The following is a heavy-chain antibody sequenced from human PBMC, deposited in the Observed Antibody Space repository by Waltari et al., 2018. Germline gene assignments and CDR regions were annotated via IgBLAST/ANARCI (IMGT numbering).Heavy chain of an antibody. J-gene: IGHJ5*02. CDR2: FDPEYGEA. V-gene: IGHV1-24*01. CDR3: TRDRVGYCSGGTCYSRWFDP. Sequence: QVQLVQSGAEVKKPGASVKVSCRVSGSSLTESVLHWVLEAPGKGLEWLGGFDPEYGEAVYAQEFQGRVTMTEDTSKDTAYMELSSLTYEDTAVYYCTRDRVGYCSGGTCYSRWFDPWGQGTLVTVSS. D-gene: IGHD2-15*01. CDR1: GSSLTESV.